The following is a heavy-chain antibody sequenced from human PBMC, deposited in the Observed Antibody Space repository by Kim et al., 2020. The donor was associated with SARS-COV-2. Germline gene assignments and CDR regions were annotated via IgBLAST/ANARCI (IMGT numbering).Heavy chain of an antibody. D-gene: IGHD2-2*01. Sequence: SVTRQTTVTEDTSKNTVYLQLNSLRGEDTAVYYCAKAKYGSSWFFDYWGQGTLVTVSS. J-gene: IGHJ4*02. CDR3: AKAKYGSSWFFDY. V-gene: IGHV3-23*02.